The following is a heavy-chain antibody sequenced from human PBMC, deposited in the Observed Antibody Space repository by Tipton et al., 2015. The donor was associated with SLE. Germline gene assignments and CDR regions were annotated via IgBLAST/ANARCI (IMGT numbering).Heavy chain of an antibody. CDR3: AREQQWLVGAYYYYYMDV. D-gene: IGHD6-19*01. CDR1: GGSISSYY. CDR2: IYYSGST. Sequence: TLSLTCTVSGGSISSYYWSWIRRPPGKGLEWIGYIYYSGSTNYNPSLKSRVTISVDTSKNQFSLKLSSVTAADTAVYYCAREQQWLVGAYYYYYMDVWGKGTTVTVSS. J-gene: IGHJ6*03. V-gene: IGHV4-59*01.